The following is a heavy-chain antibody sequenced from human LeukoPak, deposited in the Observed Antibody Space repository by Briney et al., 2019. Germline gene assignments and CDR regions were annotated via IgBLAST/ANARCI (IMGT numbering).Heavy chain of an antibody. Sequence: GGSLRLSCAASGFTFSNYWMNWVRQAPGKGLEWVANIKEDGSDKYYVDSVKGRFTISKDNAKNSLYLLMNSLRAEDTAVYYCARDLSTMIVVLNDAFDIWGQGTMVTVSS. J-gene: IGHJ3*02. V-gene: IGHV3-7*01. CDR3: ARDLSTMIVVLNDAFDI. CDR2: IKEDGSDK. CDR1: GFTFSNYW. D-gene: IGHD3-22*01.